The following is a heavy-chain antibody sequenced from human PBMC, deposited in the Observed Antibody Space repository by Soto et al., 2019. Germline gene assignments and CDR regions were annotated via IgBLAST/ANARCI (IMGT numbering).Heavy chain of an antibody. CDR2: IYWDDDK. J-gene: IGHJ4*02. CDR3: AHKGGGDRILDY. V-gene: IGHV2-5*02. CDR1: GFSLSTRGVG. D-gene: IGHD3-16*01. Sequence: QITLKESGPTLVKPTQTLTLTCTFSGFSLSTRGVGVGWIRQPPGKALEWLAIIYWDDDKRYSPSLKSRLTNNKDPSKNPVVLKKTNMDPVETATYFCAHKGGGDRILDYWGQGTPGTVSS.